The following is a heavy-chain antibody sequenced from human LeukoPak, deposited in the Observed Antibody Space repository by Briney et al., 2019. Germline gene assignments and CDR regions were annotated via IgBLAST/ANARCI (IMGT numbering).Heavy chain of an antibody. D-gene: IGHD2-15*01. V-gene: IGHV1-18*01. CDR2: ISTYNGNT. Sequence: GASVKVSCKPSGYTCTRYGITWVRQSTGQGLEWMGWISTYNGNTNYAQKLQGRVTMTTDTSTSTVYMELRSLRSDDTAVYYCARVRYCGGGSCYHFDYWGQGTLVTVSS. CDR3: ARVRYCGGGSCYHFDY. CDR1: GYTCTRYG. J-gene: IGHJ4*02.